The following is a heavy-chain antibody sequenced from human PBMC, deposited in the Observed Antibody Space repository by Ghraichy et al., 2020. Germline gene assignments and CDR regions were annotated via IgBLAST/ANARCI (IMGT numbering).Heavy chain of an antibody. CDR1: GYTFTSYG. D-gene: IGHD2-2*01. CDR2: IIPIFGTA. CDR3: ARESGYCSSTSCPYGMDV. J-gene: IGHJ6*02. Sequence: SVKVSCKASGYTFTSYGISWVRQAPGQGLEWMGGIIPIFGTANYAQKFQGRVTITADESTSTAYMELSSLRSEDTAVYYCARESGYCSSTSCPYGMDVWGQGTTVTVSS. V-gene: IGHV1-69*13.